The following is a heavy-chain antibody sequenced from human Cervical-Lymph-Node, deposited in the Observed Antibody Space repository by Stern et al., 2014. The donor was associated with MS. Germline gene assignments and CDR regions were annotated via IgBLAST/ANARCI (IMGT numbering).Heavy chain of an antibody. CDR3: ARQGRYCSGGSCYAFDY. Sequence: EVQLVESGAEVKKPGESLKISCKGSGYSFTSYWIGWGRQMPGKGLEWMGIIYPGDSDTRYSPSFQGQVTISADKSISPAYLQWSSLKASDTAMYYCARQGRYCSGGSCYAFDYWGQGTLVTVSS. CDR1: GYSFTSYW. D-gene: IGHD2-15*01. CDR2: IYPGDSDT. J-gene: IGHJ4*02. V-gene: IGHV5-51*01.